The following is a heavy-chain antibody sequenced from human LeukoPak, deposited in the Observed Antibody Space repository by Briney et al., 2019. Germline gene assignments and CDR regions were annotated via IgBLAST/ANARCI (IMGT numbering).Heavy chain of an antibody. V-gene: IGHV3-7*01. CDR1: GFTFSSYW. D-gene: IGHD6-13*01. CDR2: IKQDGSEK. CDR3: ARERVGIAAAGAYYYYYMDV. Sequence: GGSLRLSCAASGFTFSSYWMSWVRQAPGMGLEWVANIKQDGSEKYYVDSVKGRFTISRDNAKNSLYLQMNSLRAEDTAVYYCARERVGIAAAGAYYYYYMDVWGKGTTVTVSS. J-gene: IGHJ6*03.